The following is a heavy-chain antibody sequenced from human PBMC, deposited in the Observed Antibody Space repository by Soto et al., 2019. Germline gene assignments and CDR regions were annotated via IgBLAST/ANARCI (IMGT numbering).Heavy chain of an antibody. Sequence: EVQLLESGGGLVQPGGSLRLSCAASGFTFSTYAMSWVRQAPGKGLEWVSGLSNSGGSTYYADSVRGRFTISRDNSKNTLDLQMNSLRAEDTAVYYCAKEISVVVGRFDYWGQGALVTVSS. CDR2: LSNSGGST. CDR3: AKEISVVVGRFDY. J-gene: IGHJ4*02. V-gene: IGHV3-23*01. CDR1: GFTFSTYA. D-gene: IGHD2-21*01.